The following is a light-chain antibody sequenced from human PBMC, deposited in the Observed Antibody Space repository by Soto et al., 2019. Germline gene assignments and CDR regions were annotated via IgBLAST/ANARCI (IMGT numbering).Light chain of an antibody. V-gene: IGKV1-33*01. CDR1: QDISNY. J-gene: IGKJ3*01. CDR3: QQHDSLPFT. CDR2: DAA. Sequence: DIQMTQSPSSLSASVGDRVTITCQASQDISNYLNWYQQNPGKAPKLLIYDAASLQTGVPSRFSGSGSGTDFTLTINSLQTEDIATYYCQQHDSLPFTFGPGTTVAIK.